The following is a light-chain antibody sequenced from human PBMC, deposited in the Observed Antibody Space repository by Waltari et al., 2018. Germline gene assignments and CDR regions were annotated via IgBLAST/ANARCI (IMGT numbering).Light chain of an antibody. J-gene: IGKJ1*01. Sequence: DIVMTQSPDPLAVSLGERATINCKSRQSVLYTSNNKNNLALYQQKPGQPPKLLISWSSTRESGVPDRFSGSGSGTDFTLTISSLQTEDVAVYYCQQYYNTPRTFGQGTKVEIK. CDR3: QQYYNTPRT. CDR2: WSS. CDR1: QSVLYTSNNKNN. V-gene: IGKV4-1*01.